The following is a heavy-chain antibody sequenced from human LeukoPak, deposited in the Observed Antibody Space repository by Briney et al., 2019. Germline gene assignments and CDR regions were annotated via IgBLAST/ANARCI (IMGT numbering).Heavy chain of an antibody. Sequence: GASVTLSCKTSGYTFSDYTIHWVRQAPGQGLEWMGWINPSSNAANYAQRFEGRVSLTRDTSISTADMVLTSLTSDDTGVYYCARSRELLDFDTWGQGTLVSASS. V-gene: IGHV1-2*02. J-gene: IGHJ4*02. D-gene: IGHD3-10*01. CDR2: INPSSNAA. CDR3: ARSRELLDFDT. CDR1: GYTFSDYT.